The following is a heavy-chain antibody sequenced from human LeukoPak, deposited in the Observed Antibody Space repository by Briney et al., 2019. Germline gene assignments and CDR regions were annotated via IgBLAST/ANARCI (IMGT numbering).Heavy chain of an antibody. V-gene: IGHV3-21*01. Sequence: PGGSLRLSCAASGFTFSVYTMNWVRQAPGKGLEWVSSIGGGGRYIYYADSTKGRFTISRDNAKSSLFLQMNSLSAEDTALYYCARVSRVSYTSSWYLDYWGQGTLVTVSS. D-gene: IGHD6-13*01. CDR2: IGGGGRYI. CDR3: ARVSRVSYTSSWYLDY. J-gene: IGHJ4*02. CDR1: GFTFSVYT.